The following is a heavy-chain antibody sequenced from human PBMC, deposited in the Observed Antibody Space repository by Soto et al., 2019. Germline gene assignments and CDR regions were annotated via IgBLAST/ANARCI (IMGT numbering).Heavy chain of an antibody. CDR3: AGERYQVISDGWAV. V-gene: IGHV1-2*02. CDR1: GYTFTSYY. Sequence: QVQLVQSGADVKKPGASVRVSCKASGYTFTSYYIHWVRQAPGQGLEWMGWINPDTGGTSYAQKFQGRVTLSRDTSINTAYPELSRLRFEDAAVYFGAGERYQVISDGWAVWGQGTTVTVSS. J-gene: IGHJ6*02. CDR2: INPDTGGT. D-gene: IGHD2-2*01.